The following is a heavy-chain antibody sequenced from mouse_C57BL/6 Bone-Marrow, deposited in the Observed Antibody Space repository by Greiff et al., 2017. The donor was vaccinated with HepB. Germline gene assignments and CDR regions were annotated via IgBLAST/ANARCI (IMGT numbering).Heavy chain of an antibody. D-gene: IGHD2-1*01. J-gene: IGHJ4*01. CDR1: GFTFSDYG. CDR3: DGNYGGDYAMDY. Sequence: EVKLVESGGGLVKPGGSLKLSCAASGFTFSDYGMHWVRQAPEKGLEWVAYISSGSSTIYYADTVKGRFTISRDNAKNTLFLQMTSLRSEDTAMYYCDGNYGGDYAMDYWGQGTSVTVSS. V-gene: IGHV5-17*01. CDR2: ISSGSSTI.